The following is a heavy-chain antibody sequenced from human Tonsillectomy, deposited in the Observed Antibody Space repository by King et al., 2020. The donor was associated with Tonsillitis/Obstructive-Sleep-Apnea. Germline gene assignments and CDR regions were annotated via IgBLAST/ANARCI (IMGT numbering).Heavy chain of an antibody. Sequence: VQLVESGGGLVQPGGSLRLSCTASGFTFSTYEMNWVRQAPGKGLEWVSYISNSGTTIYYAYSVKGRFTISRDNAENSLSLQMNNLRAEDTAVYYCHAPYYPNDHWGQGTLVTVSS. CDR1: GFTFSTYE. CDR2: ISNSGTTI. CDR3: HAPYYPNDH. D-gene: IGHD2-21*01. V-gene: IGHV3-48*03. J-gene: IGHJ4*02.